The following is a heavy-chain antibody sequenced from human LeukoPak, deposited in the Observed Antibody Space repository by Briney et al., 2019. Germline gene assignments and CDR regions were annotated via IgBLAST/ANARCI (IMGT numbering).Heavy chain of an antibody. J-gene: IGHJ4*02. V-gene: IGHV2-5*01. D-gene: IGHD3-10*01. CDR1: GFSLSTTGVG. CDR2: NYWNDDK. CDR3: AHKGRGSGSYNM. Sequence: SGPTLVKPIQTLTLTCTFSGFSLSTTGVGVGWIRQSPGKALEWLAVNYWNDDKSYSPSLKSRLTITKDTSKNQVVLIMTNMDPVDTATYYCAHKGRGSGSYNMWGQGTLVTVSS.